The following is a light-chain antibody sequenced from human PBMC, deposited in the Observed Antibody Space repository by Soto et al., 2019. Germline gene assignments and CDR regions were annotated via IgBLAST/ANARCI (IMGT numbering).Light chain of an antibody. J-gene: IGKJ2*01. CDR1: QSVSSY. CDR3: QQYNNWPPYT. V-gene: IGKV3-15*01. Sequence: EIGKTQSPATLVLSPGEKTTLSCRASQSVSSYLAWYQQKPGQAPRLLIYGASTRATGIPARFSGSGSGTEFTLTISSLQSEDFAVYYCQQYNNWPPYTFGQGTKVDIK. CDR2: GAS.